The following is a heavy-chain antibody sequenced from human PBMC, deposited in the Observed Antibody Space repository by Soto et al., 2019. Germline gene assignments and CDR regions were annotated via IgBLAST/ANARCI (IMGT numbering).Heavy chain of an antibody. Sequence: SGGSLRLSCAASGFTFSDYFMSWVRQPPGKGLEWISYISSSGNTIHYADSVKGRFTISRDNAKKSLYLQVNSLTVEDTAVYYCARDKPSYYDSSTFIFPVFDNWGQGTLVTVSS. J-gene: IGHJ4*02. CDR3: ARDKPSYYDSSTFIFPVFDN. CDR1: GFTFSDYF. V-gene: IGHV3-11*01. CDR2: ISSSGNTI. D-gene: IGHD3-22*01.